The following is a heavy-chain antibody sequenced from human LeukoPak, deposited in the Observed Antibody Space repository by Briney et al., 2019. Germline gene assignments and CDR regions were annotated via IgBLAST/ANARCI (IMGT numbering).Heavy chain of an antibody. CDR1: GFTFSSYG. CDR3: ARGSAFDWLYVFDY. Sequence: GGSLRLSCAASGFTFSSYGMHWVRQAPGKGLEWVAFIRYDGSNKYYADSVKGRFTISRDNSKNTLYLQMNSLRAEDTAVYYCARGSAFDWLYVFDYWGQGTLVTVSS. CDR2: IRYDGSNK. D-gene: IGHD3-9*01. J-gene: IGHJ4*02. V-gene: IGHV3-30*02.